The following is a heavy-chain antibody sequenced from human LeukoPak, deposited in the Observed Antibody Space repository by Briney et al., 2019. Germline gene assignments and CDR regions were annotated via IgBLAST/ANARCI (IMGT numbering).Heavy chain of an antibody. CDR3: AKSLGGYYYYYGMDV. CDR2: ISGSGDST. Sequence: GGSLRLSCAASGFTFSSYAMHWVRQAPEKGLEWVAAISGSGDSTDNADSVKGRFTISRDNSKNTLYLQMSSLRAEDTAVYYCAKSLGGYYYYYGMDVWGQGTTVIVSS. J-gene: IGHJ6*02. CDR1: GFTFSSYA. V-gene: IGHV3-23*01.